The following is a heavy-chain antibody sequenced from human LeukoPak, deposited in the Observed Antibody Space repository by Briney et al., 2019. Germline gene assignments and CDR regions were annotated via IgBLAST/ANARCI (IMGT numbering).Heavy chain of an antibody. CDR2: IKQDGSEK. CDR1: GFTFSSYW. V-gene: IGHV3-7*01. D-gene: IGHD5-24*01. J-gene: IGHJ4*02. Sequence: GGSLRLSCAASGFTFSSYWMSWVRQAPGKGLEWVANIKQDGSEKYYVDSVKGRFTISRDNARNSLYLQMNSLTVEDTAVYYCARDMGWQQFDQWGQGTLVTVSS. CDR3: ARDMGWQQFDQ.